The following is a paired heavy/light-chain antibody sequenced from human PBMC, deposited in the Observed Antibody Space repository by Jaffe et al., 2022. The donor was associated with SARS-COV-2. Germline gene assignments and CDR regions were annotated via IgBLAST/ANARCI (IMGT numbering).Light chain of an antibody. Sequence: QSVLTQPPSVSGAPGQRVTISCTGSSSNIGAGYDVHWYQQLPGTAPKLLIYGNSNRPSGVPDRFSGSKSGTSASLAITGLQAEDEADYYCQSYDSSLSARFGGGTKLTVL. CDR1: SSNIGAGYD. CDR2: GNS. CDR3: QSYDSSLSAR. V-gene: IGLV1-40*01. J-gene: IGLJ2*01.
Heavy chain of an antibody. CDR1: GFTFSSYW. J-gene: IGHJ2*01. CDR3: ASRAYYYDSSGYESYWYFDL. V-gene: IGHV3-7*01. Sequence: EVQLVESGGGLVQPGGSLRLSCAASGFTFSSYWMSWVRQAPGKGLEWVANIKQDGSEKYYVDSVKGRFTISRDNAKNSLYLQMNSLRAEDTAVYYCASRAYYYDSSGYESYWYFDLWGRGTLVTVSS. D-gene: IGHD3-22*01. CDR2: IKQDGSEK.